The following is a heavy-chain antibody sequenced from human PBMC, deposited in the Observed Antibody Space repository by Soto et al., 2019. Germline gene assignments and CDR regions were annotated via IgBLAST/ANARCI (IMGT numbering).Heavy chain of an antibody. D-gene: IGHD6-25*01. Sequence: GGSLRLSCAASGFTFSNAWMNWVRQAPGKGLEWVGRIKSKTDGGTTDYAAPVKGRFTISTKDSKNTLYLQMNSLKTENTAVYYGTKDLKSGPLDHDAFDIWGQGTMVTVSS. J-gene: IGHJ3*02. CDR1: GFTFSNAW. CDR2: IKSKTDGGTT. V-gene: IGHV3-15*07. CDR3: TKDLKSGPLDHDAFDI.